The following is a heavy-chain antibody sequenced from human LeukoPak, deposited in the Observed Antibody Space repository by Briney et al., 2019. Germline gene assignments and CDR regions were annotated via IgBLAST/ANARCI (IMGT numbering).Heavy chain of an antibody. D-gene: IGHD5-18*01. CDR1: GDSVSSNSAA. CDR2: TYYRSKWYN. Sequence: SQTLSLTCAISGDSVSSNSAAWNWIKQSPSRGLEWLGRTYYRSKWYNEYAVSVKSRITINPDTSKNQFSLQLNSVTPEDTAVYYCAREQLWNYYYYYGMDVWGQGTTVTVSS. CDR3: AREQLWNYYYYYGMDV. J-gene: IGHJ6*02. V-gene: IGHV6-1*01.